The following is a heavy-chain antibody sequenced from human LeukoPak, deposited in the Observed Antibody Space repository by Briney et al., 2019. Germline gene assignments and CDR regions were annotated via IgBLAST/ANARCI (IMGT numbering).Heavy chain of an antibody. CDR1: GFTVSSNY. J-gene: IGHJ5*02. Sequence: GSLRLSCAASGFTVSSNYMSWVRQAPGKGLEWVSVIYSGGSTYYADSVKGRFTISRDNSKNTLYLQMNSLRAEDTAVYYCARDPRRGNLYYDSSGYYWFDPWGQGTLVTVSS. CDR3: ARDPRRGNLYYDSSGYYWFDP. V-gene: IGHV3-53*01. CDR2: IYSGGST. D-gene: IGHD3-22*01.